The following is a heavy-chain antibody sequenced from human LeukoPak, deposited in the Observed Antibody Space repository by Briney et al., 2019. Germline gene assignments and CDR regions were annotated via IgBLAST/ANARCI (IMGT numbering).Heavy chain of an antibody. D-gene: IGHD1-1*01. Sequence: GGSLRLSCAASGFNFSDYTMTWVRQAPGKGLEWVSSVSGKSDYIYYADSVKGRFTIARDNAKNSIYLQMNSLRSEDTAVYYCAREKASTTGTTDYDYWGQGTLVTVSS. CDR3: AREKASTTGTTDYDY. CDR1: GFNFSDYT. J-gene: IGHJ4*02. CDR2: VSGKSDYI. V-gene: IGHV3-21*01.